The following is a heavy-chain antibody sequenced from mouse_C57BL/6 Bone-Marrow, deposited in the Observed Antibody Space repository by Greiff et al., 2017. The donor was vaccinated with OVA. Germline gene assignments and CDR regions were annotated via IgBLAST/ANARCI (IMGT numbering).Heavy chain of an antibody. Sequence: QVQLQQPGAELVKPGASVKLSCKASGYTFTSYWMHWVKQRPGRGLEWIGRIDPNSGGTKYNEKFKSKATLTVDKPSSTAYMQLSSLTSEDSAVYYCARGDEATVVARYFDVWGTGTTVTVSS. CDR1: GYTFTSYW. V-gene: IGHV1-62-3*01. CDR3: ARGDEATVVARYFDV. D-gene: IGHD1-1*01. CDR2: IDPNSGGT. J-gene: IGHJ1*03.